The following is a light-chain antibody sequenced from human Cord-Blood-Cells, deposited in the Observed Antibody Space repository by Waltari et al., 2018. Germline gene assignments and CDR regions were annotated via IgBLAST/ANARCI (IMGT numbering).Light chain of an antibody. V-gene: IGLV2-14*01. CDR3: SSYTSSSTWV. CDR2: DGS. CDR1: SSDVGGYNY. Sequence: QSALTQPASVSGSPGQSITISCTGTSSDVGGYNYVSWYQQHPSKAPKLMIYDGSKRASGVSNRFSGSKSGNTASLTISGLQAEDEADYYCSSYTSSSTWVFGGGTKLTVL. J-gene: IGLJ3*02.